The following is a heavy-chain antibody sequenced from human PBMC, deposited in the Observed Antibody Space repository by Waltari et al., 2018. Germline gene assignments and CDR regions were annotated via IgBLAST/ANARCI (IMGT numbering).Heavy chain of an antibody. Sequence: EVQLVESGGGLVKAGGSLRLSCAASGFIFSSFGMNWVRQAPGKGLEWVSSISSSGGDIYQADSVKGRFTISRDTAKDSLYLQMNSLRVEDTAVYYCVRGDLVVVDGWFDPWGQGALVTVSS. CDR3: VRGDLVVVDGWFDP. V-gene: IGHV3-21*02. CDR2: ISSSGGDI. D-gene: IGHD2-15*01. J-gene: IGHJ5*02. CDR1: GFIFSSFG.